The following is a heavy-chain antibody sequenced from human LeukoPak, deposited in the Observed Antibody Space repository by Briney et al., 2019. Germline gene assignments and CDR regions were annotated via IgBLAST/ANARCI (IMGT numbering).Heavy chain of an antibody. D-gene: IGHD2-8*01. J-gene: IGHJ3*02. V-gene: IGHV3-53*01. CDR3: ARDRVYSGAFAI. CDR1: GFTVSSKY. Sequence: GGSLRLSCAASGFTVSSKYMSWARQAPGKGLEWVSIIYSGGSTHYADSVKGRFTISRDNSKNTVFLQMNSLRAEDTAVYYCARDRVYSGAFAIWGQGTTVTVSS. CDR2: IYSGGST.